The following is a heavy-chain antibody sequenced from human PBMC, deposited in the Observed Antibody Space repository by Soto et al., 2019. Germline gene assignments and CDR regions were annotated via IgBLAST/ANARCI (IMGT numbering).Heavy chain of an antibody. CDR2: INHSGST. J-gene: IGHJ3*02. CDR1: GGSFSGYY. Sequence: SETLSLTCAVYGGSFSGYYWSWIRQPPGKGLEWIGEINHSGSTNYNPSLKSRVTISVDTSKNQFSLKLSSVTAADTAVYYCARWYIVAVPAAMPGDAFDIWGQGTMVTVSS. CDR3: ARWYIVAVPAAMPGDAFDI. D-gene: IGHD2-2*01. V-gene: IGHV4-34*01.